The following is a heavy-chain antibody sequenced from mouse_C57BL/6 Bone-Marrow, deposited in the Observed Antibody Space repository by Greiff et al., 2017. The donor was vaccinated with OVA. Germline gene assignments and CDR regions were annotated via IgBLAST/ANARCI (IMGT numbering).Heavy chain of an antibody. J-gene: IGHJ4*01. V-gene: IGHV1-74*04. D-gene: IGHD2-10*01. Sequence: VQLQQPGAELVKPGASVKVSCKASGYTFTSYWMHWVKQRPGQGLEWIGRIHPYDSDPNYNQKFKGKATLTVDKSSSTAYMQLISLTSEDSAVYYCAIGATLPYYDKYNAMDYWGQGTSVTVSS. CDR2: IHPYDSDP. CDR3: AIGATLPYYDKYNAMDY. CDR1: GYTFTSYW.